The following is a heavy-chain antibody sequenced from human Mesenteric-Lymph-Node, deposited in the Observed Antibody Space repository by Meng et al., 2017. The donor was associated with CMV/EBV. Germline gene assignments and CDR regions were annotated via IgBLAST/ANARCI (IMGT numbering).Heavy chain of an antibody. CDR3: ARDVRSTRYVDY. CDR1: GASVYSYTSS. D-gene: IGHD2-2*01. Sequence: CTVSGASVYSYTSSWPWFLQPPAEGPVGFGYLYYRGSTHSIPALEIRVTISVDTYKTQFSLKLTSGTAADTAVYYCARDVRSTRYVDYWGQGTLVTVSS. V-gene: IGHV4-61*01. CDR2: LYYRGST. J-gene: IGHJ4*02.